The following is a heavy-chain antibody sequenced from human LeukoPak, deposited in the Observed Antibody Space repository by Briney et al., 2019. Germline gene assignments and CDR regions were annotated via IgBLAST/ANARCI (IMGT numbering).Heavy chain of an antibody. CDR1: GGSVNSGNYY. CDR3: ARDSLVGDPGWVD. D-gene: IGHD3-16*01. J-gene: IGHJ4*02. Sequence: PSQTLSLTCTVSGGSVNSGNYYWTWIRQPAGKRLEWIGRIYTSGSTNYNPSLKSRVTISIDASKNQFSLRLSSVTAADTAVYYCARDSLVGDPGWVDWGQGTLVTVSS. CDR2: IYTSGST. V-gene: IGHV4-61*02.